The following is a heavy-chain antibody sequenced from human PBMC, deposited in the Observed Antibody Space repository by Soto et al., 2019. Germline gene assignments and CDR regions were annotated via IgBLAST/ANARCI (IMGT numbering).Heavy chain of an antibody. CDR3: AKDQGSGYPRHLAFDI. J-gene: IGHJ3*02. CDR2: ISYDGSNK. CDR1: GFTFSSHG. D-gene: IGHD3-22*01. V-gene: IGHV3-30*18. Sequence: HPGGSLRLSCAASGFTFSSHGMHWVRQAPGKGLEWVAVISYDGSNKYYADSVKGRFTISRDNSKNTLYLQMNSLRAEGTAVYYCAKDQGSGYPRHLAFDIWGQGTMVTVSS.